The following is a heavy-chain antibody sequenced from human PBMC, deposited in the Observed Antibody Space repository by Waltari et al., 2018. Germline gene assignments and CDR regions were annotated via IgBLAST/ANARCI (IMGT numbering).Heavy chain of an antibody. CDR2: INHSGST. V-gene: IGHV4-34*01. Sequence: QVQLQQWGAGLLKPSETLSLTCAVYGGSFSGYYWSWIRQPPGKGLEWIGEINHSGSTNDNPSLKSRVTISVDTSKNQFSLKLSSVTAADTAVYYCARGRGKRGAFDIWGQGTMVIVSS. CDR1: GGSFSGYY. J-gene: IGHJ3*02. CDR3: ARGRGKRGAFDI.